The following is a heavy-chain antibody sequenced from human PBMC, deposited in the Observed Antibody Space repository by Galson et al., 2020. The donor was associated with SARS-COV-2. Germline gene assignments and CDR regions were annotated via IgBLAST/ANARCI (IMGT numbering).Heavy chain of an antibody. D-gene: IGHD2-15*01. CDR3: ARAGDCSGGSCYMPSPQEHYFCY. J-gene: IGHJ4*02. CDR1: GFTFSSYE. CDR2: ISSSGSTI. Sequence: GESLKISCAASGFTFSSYEMNWVRQAPGKGLEWVSYISSSGSTIYYADSVKGRFTISRDNAKNSLYLQMNSRRAEDTAVYHCARAGDCSGGSCYMPSPQEHYFCYWGQGPLVTVSS. V-gene: IGHV3-48*03.